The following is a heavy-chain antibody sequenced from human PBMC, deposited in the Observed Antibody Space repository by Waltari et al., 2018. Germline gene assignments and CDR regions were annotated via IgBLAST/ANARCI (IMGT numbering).Heavy chain of an antibody. CDR3: ARAGYYDGGGYSFGAFDI. D-gene: IGHD3-22*01. Sequence: QVQLQESGPGLVKPSETLSLICTVPGGSISSHYWNWIRQPPGKGLGWIGYMSYSWIPNYTPSLKSRVTISVDTSKNQFSLKLSSVTAADTAVYYCARAGYYDGGGYSFGAFDIWGQGTVVTVSS. CDR2: MSYSWIP. J-gene: IGHJ3*02. CDR1: GGSISSHY. V-gene: IGHV4-59*11.